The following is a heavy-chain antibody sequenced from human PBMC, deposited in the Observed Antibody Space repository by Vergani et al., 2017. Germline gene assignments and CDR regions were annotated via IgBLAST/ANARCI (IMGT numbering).Heavy chain of an antibody. CDR1: GYTFTSYG. J-gene: IGHJ4*02. D-gene: IGHD2-2*01. Sequence: QVQLAQSGAEVKKPGASVKVSCKASGYTFTSYGITWVRQAPGQGLEWMGWISAYNGNTDYEQNLQDRVTMTTDTSTNTAYMELRSLRSDDTAVYYCAREVRGCSRTSCSPYYFDYWGQGTLVTVSS. CDR2: ISAYNGNT. V-gene: IGHV1-18*01. CDR3: AREVRGCSRTSCSPYYFDY.